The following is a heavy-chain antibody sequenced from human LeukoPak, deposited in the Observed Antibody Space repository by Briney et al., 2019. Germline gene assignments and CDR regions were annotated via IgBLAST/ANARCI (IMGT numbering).Heavy chain of an antibody. CDR3: ARTIPIAVAGTGGTSWFDP. CDR1: GGSISSYY. J-gene: IGHJ5*02. V-gene: IGHV4-59*01. D-gene: IGHD6-19*01. Sequence: SETLSLTCTVSGGSISSYYWSWIRQPPGKGLEWIGYIYYSGSTNYNPSLKSRVTISVDTSKNQFSLKLSSVTAADTAVYYCARTIPIAVAGTGGTSWFDPWGQGTLVTVSS. CDR2: IYYSGST.